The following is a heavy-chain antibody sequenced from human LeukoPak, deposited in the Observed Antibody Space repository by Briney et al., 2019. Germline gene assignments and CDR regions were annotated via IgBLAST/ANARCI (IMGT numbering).Heavy chain of an antibody. CDR2: INPNSGGT. Sequence: ASVKVSCKASGYTFIGYNMHWARQAPGQGLEWMGWINPNSGGTNYAQKFQGRVTMTRDTSISTAYMELSRLRSDDTAVYYCARDRGGTYYYDSSGYYGFDYWGQGTLVTVSS. CDR1: GYTFIGYN. D-gene: IGHD3-22*01. V-gene: IGHV1-2*02. J-gene: IGHJ4*02. CDR3: ARDRGGTYYYDSSGYYGFDY.